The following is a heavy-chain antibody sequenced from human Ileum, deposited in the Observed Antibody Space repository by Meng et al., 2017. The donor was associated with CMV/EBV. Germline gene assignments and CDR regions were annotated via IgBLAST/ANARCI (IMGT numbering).Heavy chain of an antibody. J-gene: IGHJ4*02. CDR1: GYTFTAFY. CDR3: ARPLGGDFWAGFYLDY. V-gene: IGHV1-2*02. D-gene: IGHD3/OR15-3a*01. Sequence: SGYTFTAFYMHWVRQVPGQGLEWMGWINPISGDTYYSQNFQGRITLTRDTSIRTAYLELSSLRSDDTAVYYCARPLGGDFWAGFYLDYWGQGTLVTVSS. CDR2: INPISGDT.